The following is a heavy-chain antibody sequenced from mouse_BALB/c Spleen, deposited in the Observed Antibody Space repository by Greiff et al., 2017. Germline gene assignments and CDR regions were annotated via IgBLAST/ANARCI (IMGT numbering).Heavy chain of an antibody. CDR1: GYSITSDYA. D-gene: IGHD1-1*01. CDR3: ARQDYGSSYAMDY. J-gene: IGHJ4*01. V-gene: IGHV3-2*02. Sequence: EVKVEESGPGLVKPSQSLSLTCTVTGYSITSDYAWNWIRQFPGNKLEWMGYISYSGSTSYNPSLKSRISITRDTSKNQFFLQLNSVTTEDTATYYCARQDYGSSYAMDYWGQGTSVTVSS. CDR2: ISYSGST.